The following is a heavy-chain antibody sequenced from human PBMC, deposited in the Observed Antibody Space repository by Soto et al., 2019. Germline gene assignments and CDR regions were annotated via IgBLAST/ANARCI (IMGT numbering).Heavy chain of an antibody. J-gene: IGHJ4*02. CDR1: GFTFSDHY. D-gene: IGHD4-17*01. CDR2: TRNKANSYTT. Sequence: EVQLVESGGGLVQPGGSLRLSCAASGFTFSDHYMDWVRQAPGKGLEWVGRTRNKANSYTTEYAASVKGRFTISRDDSKNSLYLQMNSLKTENTAMYYCARDPYGDYYFDYWGQGTLVTVSS. V-gene: IGHV3-72*01. CDR3: ARDPYGDYYFDY.